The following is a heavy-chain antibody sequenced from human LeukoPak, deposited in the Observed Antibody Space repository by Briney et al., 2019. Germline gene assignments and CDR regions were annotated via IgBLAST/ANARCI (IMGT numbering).Heavy chain of an antibody. J-gene: IGHJ3*01. Sequence: GGSLRLSCAASRFTFSNYSMSWVRQAPGKVLEWVSSISSSGSYIHYAASVKGRFTISRDNAKNSLFLQMNSLRAEDTAVYSCARGSSSGFDAFNVWGQGTVVTVSS. D-gene: IGHD6-19*01. V-gene: IGHV3-21*01. CDR3: ARGSSSGFDAFNV. CDR1: RFTFSNYS. CDR2: ISSSGSYI.